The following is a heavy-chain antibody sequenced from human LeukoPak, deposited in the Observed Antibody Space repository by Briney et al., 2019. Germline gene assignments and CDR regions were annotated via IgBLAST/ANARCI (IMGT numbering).Heavy chain of an antibody. CDR2: INHSGST. D-gene: IGHD4-17*01. Sequence: SETLSLTCAVYGGSFSGYYWSWIRQPPGKGLEWIGEINHSGSTNYNPSLKSRVTISADTSKNQFSLKLSSVTAADTAVYYCARGPHDYGDSEFDYWGQGTLVTVSS. CDR3: ARGPHDYGDSEFDY. CDR1: GGSFSGYY. J-gene: IGHJ4*02. V-gene: IGHV4-34*01.